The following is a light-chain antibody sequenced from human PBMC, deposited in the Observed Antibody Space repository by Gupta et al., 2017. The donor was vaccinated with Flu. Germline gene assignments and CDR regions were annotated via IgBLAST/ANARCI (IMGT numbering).Light chain of an antibody. J-gene: IGKJ4*01. V-gene: IGKV2-28*01. CDR3: KQSLLNLT. Sequence: IVMIQFPLSLPVAPGEAASISCMSNQSLLKSNGSNYLGWYRQRPGRSPQLMIYVASQRAFGAQGRFRGSGGNKDFKHKSSGGEDEGGGVYYVKQSLLNLTVGGGTKLDIK. CDR2: VAS. CDR1: QSLLKSNGSNY.